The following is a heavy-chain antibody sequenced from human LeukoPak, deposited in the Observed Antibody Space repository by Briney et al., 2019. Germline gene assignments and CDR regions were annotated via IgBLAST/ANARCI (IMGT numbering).Heavy chain of an antibody. D-gene: IGHD3-10*01. V-gene: IGHV4-59*08. CDR3: ARYGTYGSGSSFDY. J-gene: IGHJ4*02. Sequence: SETLSLTCTVSGGSISSYYWSWIRQPPGKGLEWIGYIHYSGSTNYNPSLKSRVTISVDTSKNQFSLKLSSVTAADTAVYYCARYGTYGSGSSFDYWGQGTLVTVSS. CDR2: IHYSGST. CDR1: GGSISSYY.